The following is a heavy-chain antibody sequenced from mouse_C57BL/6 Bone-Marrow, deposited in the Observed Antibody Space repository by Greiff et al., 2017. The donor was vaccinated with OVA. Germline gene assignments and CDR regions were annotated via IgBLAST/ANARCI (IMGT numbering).Heavy chain of an antibody. V-gene: IGHV1-64*01. CDR2: IHPNSGST. Sequence: VQLQQPGAELVKPGASVKLSCKASGYTFTSYWMHWVKQRPGQGLEWIGMIHPNSGSTNYNEKFKSKATLTVDKSSSTAYMQLSSLTTEDSAVYDCARKGTGTSGFAYWGQGTLVTVSA. D-gene: IGHD4-1*01. CDR3: ARKGTGTSGFAY. J-gene: IGHJ3*01. CDR1: GYTFTSYW.